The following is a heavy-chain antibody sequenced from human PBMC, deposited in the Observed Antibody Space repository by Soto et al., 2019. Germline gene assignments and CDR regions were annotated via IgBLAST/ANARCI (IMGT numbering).Heavy chain of an antibody. CDR3: ARKGYRSEYFDY. D-gene: IGHD6-25*01. CDR1: GGSFSGYY. V-gene: IGHV4-34*01. CDR2: INHSGST. Sequence: LSLTCAVYGGSFSGYYWSWIRQPPGKGLEWIGEINHSGSTNYNPSLKSRVTISVDTSKNQFSLKLSSVTAADTAVYYCARKGYRSEYFDYWGQGTLVTLSS. J-gene: IGHJ4*02.